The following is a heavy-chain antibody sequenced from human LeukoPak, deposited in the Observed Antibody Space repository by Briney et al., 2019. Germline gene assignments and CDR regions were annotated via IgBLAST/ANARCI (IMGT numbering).Heavy chain of an antibody. CDR2: IWQDGSQK. V-gene: IGHV3-7*03. Sequence: HGGSLRLSCAASGFTFSSYWMSWVRQAPGKGLEWVATIWQDGSQKYYVDSVKGRFTISRDNAKNSLYLQMNSLRAEDTAVYYCAKSRISIAARSAFDYWGQGTLVTVSS. CDR1: GFTFSSYW. CDR3: AKSRISIAARSAFDY. D-gene: IGHD6-6*01. J-gene: IGHJ4*02.